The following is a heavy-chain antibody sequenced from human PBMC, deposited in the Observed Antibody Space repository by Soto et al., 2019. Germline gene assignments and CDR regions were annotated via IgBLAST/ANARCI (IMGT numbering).Heavy chain of an antibody. V-gene: IGHV5-51*01. CDR1: GYSFTSHW. D-gene: IGHD2-8*02. J-gene: IGHJ3*01. CDR2: IYPADSDT. CDR3: ARHPPTYTDTEVDH. Sequence: EVHLVQSGAEVKKPGESLKISCQASGYSFTSHWIGWVRQMPGKGLEWMGVIYPADSDTRYSPSFQGRITISADNSLSTAYLQWSHLEASDTASYYCARHPPTYTDTEVDHWCQGTVVTVSS.